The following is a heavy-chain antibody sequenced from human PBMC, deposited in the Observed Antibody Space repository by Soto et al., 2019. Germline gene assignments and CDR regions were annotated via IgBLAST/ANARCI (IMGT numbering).Heavy chain of an antibody. V-gene: IGHV1-69*06. CDR2: IIPVFGTP. CDR3: ARGGALSTSWYWGDGLDS. J-gene: IGHJ4*02. D-gene: IGHD6-13*01. CDR1: RYSFSIHA. Sequence: ASVKFSCNASRYSFSIHAITWVRQAPGQGLEWMGGIIPVFGTPSYAQKFQGRVTISADKSTNTSYLELRSLRSEDTAVYYCARGGALSTSWYWGDGLDSWGQGTQVTVSS.